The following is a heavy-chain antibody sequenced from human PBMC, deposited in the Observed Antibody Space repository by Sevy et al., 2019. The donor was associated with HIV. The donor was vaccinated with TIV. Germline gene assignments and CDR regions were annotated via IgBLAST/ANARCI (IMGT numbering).Heavy chain of an antibody. V-gene: IGHV3-23*01. J-gene: IGHJ4*02. Sequence: GGSLRLSCAASGFTFRTYGMGWVRQAPGKGLEWVSVIRGLSDATFYADSVQGRFTISRDNSNTTLYLQMNNLRAEDTAIYYCAKDRLQLWSASDFWGQGTLVTVSS. CDR2: IRGLSDAT. CDR3: AKDRLQLWSASDF. CDR1: GFTFRTYG. D-gene: IGHD1-1*01.